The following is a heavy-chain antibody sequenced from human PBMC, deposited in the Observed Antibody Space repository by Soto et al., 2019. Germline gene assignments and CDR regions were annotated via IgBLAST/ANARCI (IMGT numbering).Heavy chain of an antibody. V-gene: IGHV4-31*03. J-gene: IGHJ4*02. CDR3: ARDRVERGYSYGGFDY. Sequence: TLSLTCTVSGGSISSGGYYWSWIRQHPGKGLEWIGYIYYSGSTYYNPSLKSRVTISVDTSKNQFSLKLSSVTAADTAVYYCARDRVERGYSYGGFDYWGQGTLVTVSS. CDR2: IYYSGST. D-gene: IGHD5-18*01. CDR1: GGSISSGGYY.